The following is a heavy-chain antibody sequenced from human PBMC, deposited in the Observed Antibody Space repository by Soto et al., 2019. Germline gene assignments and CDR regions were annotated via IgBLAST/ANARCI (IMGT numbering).Heavy chain of an antibody. V-gene: IGHV3-33*01. Sequence: QVQLVESGGGVVQPGRSLRLSCAASGFTFSSYGMHWVRQAPGKGLEWVALIWYDGSNKYYADSVKGRFTVSRDNSKNTLYLQVNSLRAEDTAVYYCARLSGSILKGGMDVWGQGTTVTVSS. D-gene: IGHD3-9*01. CDR3: ARLSGSILKGGMDV. CDR1: GFTFSSYG. CDR2: IWYDGSNK. J-gene: IGHJ6*02.